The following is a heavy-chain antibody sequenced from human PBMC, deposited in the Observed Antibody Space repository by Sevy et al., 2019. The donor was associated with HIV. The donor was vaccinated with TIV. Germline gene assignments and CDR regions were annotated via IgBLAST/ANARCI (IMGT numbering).Heavy chain of an antibody. CDR3: ARDADWSLNY. Sequence: GGSLRLSCAASGFIFSDYGMHWVRQAPGKGLEWVAFISYDGSTKYYGDSVRGRFTISRDNSKNTLYLQMNSLRHEDTAVYHCARDADWSLNYWGQGTLVTVSS. D-gene: IGHD3-9*01. CDR2: ISYDGSTK. V-gene: IGHV3-30*03. CDR1: GFIFSDYG. J-gene: IGHJ4*02.